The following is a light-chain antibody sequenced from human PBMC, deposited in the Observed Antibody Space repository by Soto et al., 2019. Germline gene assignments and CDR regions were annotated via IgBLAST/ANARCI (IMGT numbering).Light chain of an antibody. CDR3: CSYAGGRTYV. J-gene: IGLJ1*01. V-gene: IGLV2-23*01. CDR1: SSDVGGYNL. Sequence: QSVLTQPRSVSGSPGQSVAISCTGTSSDVGGYNLVSWYQQHPGKAPKLMISEGSKRPSGVSSRFSGTKSGNTASLTISGLQAEDEADYYCCSYAGGRTYVFGTGTKVTVL. CDR2: EGS.